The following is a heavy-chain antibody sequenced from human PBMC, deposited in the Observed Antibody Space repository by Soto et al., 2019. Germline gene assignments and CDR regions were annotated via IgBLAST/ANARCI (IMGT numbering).Heavy chain of an antibody. J-gene: IGHJ3*01. D-gene: IGHD3-10*01. V-gene: IGHV3-30*04. Sequence: QEQLVESGGGVVQPGTSLRLSCTASGFSFSTYAMYWVRQAPGKGLEWVAIISYDGSNAQYADSVKGRFTVARDNSKNTLYLQMHSLTAEDTAVYYCARVGGGFGELLLNSYDAFDLWGQGKLVTVSS. CDR2: ISYDGSNA. CDR3: ARVGGGFGELLLNSYDAFDL. CDR1: GFSFSTYA.